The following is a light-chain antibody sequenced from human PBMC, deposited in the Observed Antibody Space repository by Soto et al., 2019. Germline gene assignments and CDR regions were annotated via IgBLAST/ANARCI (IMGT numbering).Light chain of an antibody. J-gene: IGKJ5*01. CDR2: GAS. CDR3: QQYDNSIT. Sequence: EIVLTQSPGTLSLSPGETATLSCRASQSVSSNNLDWYHQKPGQTPRRLIDGASSRATGIPDRFSGSGSGTDFTLTISRLEPEDFAVYYCQQYDNSITCGQGTRLEIE. V-gene: IGKV3-20*01. CDR1: QSVSSNN.